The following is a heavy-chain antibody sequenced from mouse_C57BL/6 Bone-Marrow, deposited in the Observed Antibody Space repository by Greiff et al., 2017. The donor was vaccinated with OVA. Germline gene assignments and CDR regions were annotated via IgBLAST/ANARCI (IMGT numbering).Heavy chain of an antibody. Sequence: EVQLQQSVAELVRPGASVKLSCTASGFNIKNSYMHWVKQRPEQGLEWIGRIDPANGNTKYAPKFQGKATMTADTSSNTAYLQLRSLSSEDTAVDCCAEGNFGSSVYAMDYWGQGTSVTVSS. V-gene: IGHV14-3*01. CDR1: GFNIKNSY. CDR3: AEGNFGSSVYAMDY. CDR2: IDPANGNT. D-gene: IGHD1-1*01. J-gene: IGHJ4*01.